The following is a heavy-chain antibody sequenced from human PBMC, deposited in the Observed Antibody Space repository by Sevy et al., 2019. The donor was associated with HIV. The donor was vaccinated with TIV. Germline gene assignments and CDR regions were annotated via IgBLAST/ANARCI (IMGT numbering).Heavy chain of an antibody. V-gene: IGHV1-2*06. CDR3: VREDINAPRTLLSFDI. Sequence: ASVKVSCKTTGYICSDYNMHWVRLAPRQGLEWIALINPNSGVTIYAHNFRGRVSVTRDTSMSTAYMELSGLTSDDTAVYYCVREDINAPRTLLSFDIWGQGTMVTVSS. CDR1: GYICSDYN. J-gene: IGHJ3*02. D-gene: IGHD3-3*01. CDR2: INPNSGVT.